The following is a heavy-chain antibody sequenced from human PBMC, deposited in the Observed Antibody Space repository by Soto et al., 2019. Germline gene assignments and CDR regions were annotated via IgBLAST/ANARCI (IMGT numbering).Heavy chain of an antibody. CDR3: VRDRGGSLYNHYDMDV. CDR1: GFTFSSYS. D-gene: IGHD1-26*01. V-gene: IGHV3-48*02. Sequence: PGGSLRLSCEASGFTFSSYSMNWVRQAPGRGLEWVSYISSRSSSTYYVDSVRGRFTISRDNGKKSMYLQMNSLRDEDTAVYFCVRDRGGSLYNHYDMDVWGQGTAVTVSS. CDR2: ISSRSSST. J-gene: IGHJ6*02.